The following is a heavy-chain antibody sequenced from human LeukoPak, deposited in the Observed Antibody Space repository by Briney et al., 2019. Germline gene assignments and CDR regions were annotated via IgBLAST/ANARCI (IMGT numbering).Heavy chain of an antibody. CDR3: ATILKTTMPTGTWFDP. CDR2: IYTSGSN. J-gene: IGHJ5*02. V-gene: IGHV4-61*02. CDR1: GGSISSGTYY. D-gene: IGHD4-17*01. Sequence: PSETLSLTCTVSGGSISSGTYYWNWIRQPAGKGLEWIGRIYTSGSNNYNPSLKSRVTISVDTSKNQFSLKLNSVTAADTAVYYCATILKTTMPTGTWFDPWGQGTLVTVSS.